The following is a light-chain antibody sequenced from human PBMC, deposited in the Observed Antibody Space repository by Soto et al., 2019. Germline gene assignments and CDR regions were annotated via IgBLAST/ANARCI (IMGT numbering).Light chain of an antibody. J-gene: IGKJ1*01. CDR1: QTVRTNY. CDR2: GAS. Sequence: EIALTQSPGTLSLSPGERATLSCRASQTVRTNYLAWFQHKPGQAPRLLIYGASSRATGIPDRFSGSGSGTDFTLTINRLEPEDFAVYYCQHYRSSWTFGRGTKVEVK. CDR3: QHYRSSWT. V-gene: IGKV3-20*01.